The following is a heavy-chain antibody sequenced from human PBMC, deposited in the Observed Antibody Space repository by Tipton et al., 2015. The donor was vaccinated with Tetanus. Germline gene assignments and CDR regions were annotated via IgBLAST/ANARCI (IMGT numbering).Heavy chain of an antibody. J-gene: IGHJ4*02. D-gene: IGHD1-14*01. CDR3: ARGTGDY. CDR1: GFIVSSHY. V-gene: IGHV3-53*01. CDR2: MYSGGDT. Sequence: SLRLSCVASGFIVSSHYMSWVRQAPGKGLEWVSVMYSGGDTYYVDSVKGRFSISRDNAKNTLYLQMNSLRVEDTAVYYCARGTGDYWGQGTLVTVSS.